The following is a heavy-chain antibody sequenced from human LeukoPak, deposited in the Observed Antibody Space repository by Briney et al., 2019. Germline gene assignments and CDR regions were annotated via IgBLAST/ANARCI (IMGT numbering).Heavy chain of an antibody. CDR2: ISGSGGST. CDR1: GFTFSSYA. CDR3: AKDPAVAGSFDY. D-gene: IGHD6-19*01. V-gene: IGHV3-23*01. J-gene: IGHJ4*02. Sequence: PGGSLRLSCAASGFTFSSYAMSWVRQAPGKGLEWVSAISGSGGSTYYADSVKGRFTISRDNSRNTLYLQMNSLRAEDAAVYYCAKDPAVAGSFDYWGQGTLVTVSS.